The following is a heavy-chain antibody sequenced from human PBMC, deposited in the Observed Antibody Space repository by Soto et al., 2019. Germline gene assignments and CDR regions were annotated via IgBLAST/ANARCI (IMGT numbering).Heavy chain of an antibody. CDR1: GGTFTSET. D-gene: IGHD3-10*01. CDR2: IIPILGTG. Sequence: QVQLVQSGPEVKKSGSSVKVSCKLSGGTFTSETISWVRQAPGQGLEWMGRIIPILGTGNYAQKFQGRITMTEDKSTNTGYMELSSLTSEDTAVYFGAREEGSYNMGTFPFYYMDVWGNGTTVTVSS. CDR3: AREEGSYNMGTFPFYYMDV. J-gene: IGHJ6*03. V-gene: IGHV1-69*08.